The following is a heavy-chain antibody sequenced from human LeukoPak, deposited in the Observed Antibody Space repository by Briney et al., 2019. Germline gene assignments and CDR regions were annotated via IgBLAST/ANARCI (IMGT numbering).Heavy chain of an antibody. CDR2: ISSSSSYL. CDR1: GFTFSSYS. Sequence: GGSLRLSCAASGFTFSSYSMNWVRQAPGKGLEWVSSISSSSSYLYYADSVKGRFTISRDNAKNSLYLQINSLRAEDTAVYYCARIYDSSGSDAFDIWGQGTMVTVSS. V-gene: IGHV3-21*01. D-gene: IGHD3-22*01. CDR3: ARIYDSSGSDAFDI. J-gene: IGHJ3*02.